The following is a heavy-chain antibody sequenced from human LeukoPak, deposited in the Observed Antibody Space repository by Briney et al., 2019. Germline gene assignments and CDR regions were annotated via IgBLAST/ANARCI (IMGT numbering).Heavy chain of an antibody. CDR2: ISGSGGST. CDR1: GFTFSSYG. J-gene: IGHJ4*02. CDR3: ARDSGWLRYHD. D-gene: IGHD5-12*01. V-gene: IGHV3-23*01. Sequence: GGSLRLSCAASGFTFSSYGMSWVRQASGKGLEWVSAISGSGGSTYYADSVKGRFTISRDNSKNMVYLQMDSLRAEDTALYYCARDSGWLRYHDWGQGALVTVSS.